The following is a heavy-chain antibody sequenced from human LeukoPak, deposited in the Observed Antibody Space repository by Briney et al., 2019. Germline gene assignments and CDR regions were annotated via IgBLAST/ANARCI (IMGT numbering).Heavy chain of an antibody. J-gene: IGHJ5*02. Sequence: PGGSLRLSCAASGFTFSSYWMHWVRQAPGKGLVWVSHIKSDGSSTTYADSVKGRFTISRDNAKNTLYLQMNSLRAEDTAAYYCARDRRAYYGSGSYNWFDPWGQGTLVTVSS. D-gene: IGHD3-10*01. CDR2: IKSDGSST. CDR1: GFTFSSYW. CDR3: ARDRRAYYGSGSYNWFDP. V-gene: IGHV3-74*01.